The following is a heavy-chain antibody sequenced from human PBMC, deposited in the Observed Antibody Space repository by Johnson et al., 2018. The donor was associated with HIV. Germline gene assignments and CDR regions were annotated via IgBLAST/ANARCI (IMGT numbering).Heavy chain of an antibody. CDR2: ISGSGGST. Sequence: VQLVESGGGLVQPGGSLRFSCAVSGFTFSSYAMSWVRQAPGKGLEWVSAISGSGGSTYYADSVKGRFTISRDNSKNTLYLQINSLRAEDTALYCCARGSGSYYSNAFDIWGQGTMLTVSS. V-gene: IGHV3-23*04. CDR1: GFTFSSYA. D-gene: IGHD1-26*01. J-gene: IGHJ3*02. CDR3: ARGSGSYYSNAFDI.